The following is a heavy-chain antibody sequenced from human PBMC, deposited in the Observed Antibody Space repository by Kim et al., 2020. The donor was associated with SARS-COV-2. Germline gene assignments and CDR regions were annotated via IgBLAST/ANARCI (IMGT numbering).Heavy chain of an antibody. CDR3: ARDYAPPTYCGGDFYLYADYYYMDV. Sequence: SVKVSCKASGGTFSSYAISWVRQAPGQGLEWMGRIIPILGIANYAQKFQGRVTITADKSTSTAYMELSSLRSEDTAVYYCARDYAPPTYCGGDFYLYADYYYMDVWGKGTTVTVSS. D-gene: IGHD2-21*01. CDR1: GGTFSSYA. V-gene: IGHV1-69*04. J-gene: IGHJ6*03. CDR2: IIPILGIA.